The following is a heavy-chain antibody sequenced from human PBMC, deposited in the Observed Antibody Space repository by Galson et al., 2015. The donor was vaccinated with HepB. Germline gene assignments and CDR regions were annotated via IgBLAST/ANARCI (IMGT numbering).Heavy chain of an antibody. D-gene: IGHD6-19*01. Sequence: SVKVSCKASGYTFTSYGISWVRQAPGQGLEWMGWISAYNGNTHYAQKLQGRVTMTTDRSTSTAYVELGSLRSEDTAVYYCAAVADSSGWYPVDPWGKGTLVTVSS. CDR1: GYTFTSYG. J-gene: IGHJ5*02. CDR2: ISAYNGNT. V-gene: IGHV1-18*04. CDR3: AAVADSSGWYPVDP.